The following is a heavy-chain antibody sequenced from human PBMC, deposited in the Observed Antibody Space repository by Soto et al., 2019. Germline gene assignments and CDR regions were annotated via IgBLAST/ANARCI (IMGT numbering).Heavy chain of an antibody. CDR3: ARHRDFGVGFDFDY. CDR1: GGSISSSSYY. Sequence: PSETLSLTCTVSGGSISSSSYYWGWIRQPPGKGLEWIGSIYYSGSTYYNPSLKSRVTISVDTSKNQFSLKLSSVTAADTAVYYCARHRDFGVGFDFDYWGQGTLVTVSS. J-gene: IGHJ4*02. V-gene: IGHV4-39*01. D-gene: IGHD3-3*01. CDR2: IYYSGST.